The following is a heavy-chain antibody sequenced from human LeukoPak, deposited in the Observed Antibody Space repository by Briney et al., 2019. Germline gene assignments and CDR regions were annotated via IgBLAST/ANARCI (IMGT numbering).Heavy chain of an antibody. D-gene: IGHD2-2*01. J-gene: IGHJ4*02. CDR2: IYTSGST. CDR3: AREKVSYQLTRCYFDH. CDR1: GGSISSYY. Sequence: SETLSLPCTVSGGSISSYYWSWIRQPAGKGLEWIGRIYTSGSTNYNPSLKSRVTISVDKSKNQFSLKLSSVTAADTAVYYCAREKVSYQLTRCYFDHWRKGTRDTVSS. V-gene: IGHV4-4*07.